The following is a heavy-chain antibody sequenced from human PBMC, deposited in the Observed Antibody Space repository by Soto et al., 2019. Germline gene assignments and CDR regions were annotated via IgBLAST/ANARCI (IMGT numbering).Heavy chain of an antibody. CDR1: GFTFSSYE. Sequence: EVQLVESGGGLVQPGGSLRLSCAASGFTFSSYEMNWVRQAPGKGLEWVSYISSSGSTIYYADSVKGRFTISRDNAKNSLYLQMNSLRAEDTAVYYCARDGGGYCSSTSCHYYFDYWGQGTLVTVSS. CDR3: ARDGGGYCSSTSCHYYFDY. J-gene: IGHJ4*02. CDR2: ISSSGSTI. D-gene: IGHD2-2*01. V-gene: IGHV3-48*03.